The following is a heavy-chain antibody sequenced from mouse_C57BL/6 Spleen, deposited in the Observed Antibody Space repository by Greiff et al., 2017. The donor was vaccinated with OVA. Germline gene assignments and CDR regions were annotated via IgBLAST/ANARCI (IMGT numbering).Heavy chain of an antibody. CDR3: AREGDYDLAWFAY. CDR1: GYTFTSYG. V-gene: IGHV1-81*01. CDR2: IYPRSGNT. J-gene: IGHJ3*01. D-gene: IGHD2-4*01. Sequence: QVQLQQSGAELARPGASVKLSCKASGYTFTSYGISWVKQRTGQGLEWIGEIYPRSGNTYYNEKFKGKATLTADKSASTAYMELRSLTSEDSAVYFCAREGDYDLAWFAYWGQGTLVTVSA.